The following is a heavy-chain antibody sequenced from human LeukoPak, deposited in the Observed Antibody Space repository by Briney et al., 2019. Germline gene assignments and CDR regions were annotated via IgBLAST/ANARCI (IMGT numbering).Heavy chain of an antibody. CDR1: GGTFSSYA. J-gene: IGHJ5*02. Sequence: ASVKVSCKASGGTFSSYAISWVRQAPGQGLEWMGGIIPIFGTANYAQKFQGRVTITADESTSTAYMELSSLRSEDTAVYYRANSYGFTYCSSTSCYWFDPWGQGTLVTVSS. V-gene: IGHV1-69*13. CDR3: ANSYGFTYCSSTSCYWFDP. D-gene: IGHD2-2*01. CDR2: IIPIFGTA.